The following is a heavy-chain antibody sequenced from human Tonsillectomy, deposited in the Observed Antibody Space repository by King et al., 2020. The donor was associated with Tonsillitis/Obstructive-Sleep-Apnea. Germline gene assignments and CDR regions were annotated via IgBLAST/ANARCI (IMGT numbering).Heavy chain of an antibody. V-gene: IGHV3-33*01. CDR2: IWDDGSNK. Sequence: QLVESGGGVVQPGRSLRLSCAASGFTFSSYGMHWVRQAPGKGLEGVAVIWDDGSNKYYADSVKGRFTISRDNSKNTLYLQMNSLRAEDTAVYYCAGGGGQQQLVSVFDYWGQGTLVTVSS. J-gene: IGHJ4*02. D-gene: IGHD6-13*01. CDR1: GFTFSSYG. CDR3: AGGGGQQQLVSVFDY.